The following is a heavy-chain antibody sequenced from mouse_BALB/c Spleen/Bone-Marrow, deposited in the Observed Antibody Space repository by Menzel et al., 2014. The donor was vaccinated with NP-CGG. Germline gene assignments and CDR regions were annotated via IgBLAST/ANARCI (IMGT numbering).Heavy chain of an antibody. CDR1: GFSFRSYA. D-gene: IGHD2-10*02. Sequence: EVQLVESGGGLVKPGVSLKLSCAASGFSFRSYAMSWVRQTPERRLEWVASIISGGDTYYPDSVKGRFTISRDNARTIIYLQMSSLTSEDTAMYYCARGPSYGNYLYYALDYWGQGTSVTVSS. CDR2: IISGGDT. CDR3: ARGPSYGNYLYYALDY. V-gene: IGHV5-6-5*01. J-gene: IGHJ4*01.